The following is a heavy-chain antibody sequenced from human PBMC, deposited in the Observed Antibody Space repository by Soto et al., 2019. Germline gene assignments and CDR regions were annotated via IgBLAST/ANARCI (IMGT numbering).Heavy chain of an antibody. CDR3: AREPSSDDSSGYYSPYYYYYGMDV. Sequence: VQLVESGGGLVQPGGSLRLSCAASGFTFSSYWMHWVRQAPGKGLVWVSRINSDGSSTSYADSVKGRFTISRDNAKNTLYLQMNSLRAEDTAVYYCAREPSSDDSSGYYSPYYYYYGMDVWGQGTTVTVSS. V-gene: IGHV3-74*01. CDR1: GFTFSSYW. CDR2: INSDGSST. D-gene: IGHD3-22*01. J-gene: IGHJ6*02.